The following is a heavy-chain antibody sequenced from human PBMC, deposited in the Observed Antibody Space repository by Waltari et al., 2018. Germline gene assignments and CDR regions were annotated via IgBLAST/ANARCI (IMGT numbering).Heavy chain of an antibody. CDR2: ISSSSSYI. CDR1: GFPFSSYS. D-gene: IGHD3-10*01. CDR3: ARDKGSGPDY. Sequence: EVQLVESGGGLVKPGGSLRLSCAAYGFPFSSYSLHWVRQATGKGLEWVSSISSSSSYIYYADSVKGRFTISRDNAKNSLYLQMNSLRAEDTAVYYCARDKGSGPDYWGQGTLVTVSS. V-gene: IGHV3-21*01. J-gene: IGHJ4*02.